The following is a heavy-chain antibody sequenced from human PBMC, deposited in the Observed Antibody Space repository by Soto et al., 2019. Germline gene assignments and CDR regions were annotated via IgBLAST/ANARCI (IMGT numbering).Heavy chain of an antibody. J-gene: IGHJ4*02. Sequence: ASRKVCCTATGYTFPSYGISWVRQAPGQGLEWMGWISAYNGNTNYAQKLQGRVTMTTDTSTSTAYMELRSLRSDDTAVYYCAITWGSGYCSSTSCDRGLSSFDYWGQLTLVTVSS. D-gene: IGHD2-2*01. CDR2: ISAYNGNT. CDR1: GYTFPSYG. V-gene: IGHV1-18*01. CDR3: AITWGSGYCSSTSCDRGLSSFDY.